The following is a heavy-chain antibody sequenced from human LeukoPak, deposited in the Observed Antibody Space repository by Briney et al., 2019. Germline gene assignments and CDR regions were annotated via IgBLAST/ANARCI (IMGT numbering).Heavy chain of an antibody. CDR2: IYYSGST. CDR1: GGSISSSSYY. V-gene: IGHV4-39*07. J-gene: IGHJ3*02. D-gene: IGHD2-15*01. Sequence: PSETLSLTCTVSGGSISSSSYYWGWIRQPPGKGLEWIGSIYYSGSTYYNPSLKSRVTISVDTSKNQFSLKLRSVTAADTAVYYCARTLVVVAVAYDAFDIWGQGTMVTVSS. CDR3: ARTLVVVAVAYDAFDI.